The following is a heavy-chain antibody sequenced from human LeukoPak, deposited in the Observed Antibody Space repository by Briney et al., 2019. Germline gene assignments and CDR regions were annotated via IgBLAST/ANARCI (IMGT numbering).Heavy chain of an antibody. V-gene: IGHV4-61*02. Sequence: PSQTLSLTCTVSGGSISSGSYYWNWIRQPAGKGLEWIGRIYSNGSTNYNPSLKSRVTISADTSKNQFSLRLRFVTAADAAVYYCARRGDVWGQGTTVIVSS. J-gene: IGHJ6*02. CDR1: GGSISSGSYY. CDR2: IYSNGST. CDR3: ARRGDV.